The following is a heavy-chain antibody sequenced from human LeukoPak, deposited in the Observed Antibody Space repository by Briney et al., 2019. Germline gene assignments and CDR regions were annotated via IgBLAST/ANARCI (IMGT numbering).Heavy chain of an antibody. D-gene: IGHD6-19*01. V-gene: IGHV3-9*03. CDR2: ISWNSGSI. CDR3: ARDSGWTRDY. Sequence: GGSLRLSCAASGFTFDDYAMHWVRQAPGKGLEWVSGISWNSGSIGYADSVKGRFTISRDNAKNSLYLQMNSLRAEDMAVYFCARDSGWTRDYWGQGTLVTVSS. J-gene: IGHJ4*02. CDR1: GFTFDDYA.